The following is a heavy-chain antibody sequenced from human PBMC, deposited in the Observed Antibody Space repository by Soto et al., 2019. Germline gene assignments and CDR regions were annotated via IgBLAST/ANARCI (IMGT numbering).Heavy chain of an antibody. CDR1: GYTFTGYY. CDR3: AIAPASSRVKLTG. CDR2: INPNSGGT. V-gene: IGHV1-2*04. J-gene: IGHJ4*02. Sequence: ASVKVSCKASGYTFTGYYMHWVRQAPGQGPEWMGWINPNSGGTNYAQKFQGWVTMTRDTSISTAYMELSRLRSDDTAVYYCAIAPASSRVKLTGWGQGTLVTVSS.